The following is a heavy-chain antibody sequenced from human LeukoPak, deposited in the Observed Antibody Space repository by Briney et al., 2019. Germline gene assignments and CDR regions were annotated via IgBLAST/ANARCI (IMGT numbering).Heavy chain of an antibody. D-gene: IGHD2-2*01. CDR3: ARDLVVPAAIQGYDAFDI. Sequence: GGSLRLSCAASGFTFSSYSMNWVRHAPGKGLEWVSYISSSSSTIYYADSVKGRFTISRDNAKNSLYLQMNSLRAEDTAVYYCARDLVVPAAIQGYDAFDIWGQGTMVTVSS. J-gene: IGHJ3*02. V-gene: IGHV3-48*01. CDR2: ISSSSSTI. CDR1: GFTFSSYS.